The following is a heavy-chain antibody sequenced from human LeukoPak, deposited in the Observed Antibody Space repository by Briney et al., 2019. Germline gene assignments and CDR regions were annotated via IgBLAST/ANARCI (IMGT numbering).Heavy chain of an antibody. V-gene: IGHV3-72*01. CDR2: SRNKASSYTT. CDR3: GRIAINENNGMDV. J-gene: IGHJ6*02. CDR1: GFKFSDHY. Sequence: GGSLRLSCAASGFKFSDHYIDWVGQAPGKGLEWVGRSRNKASSYTTEYAASVEGRFTISRDVSESSLYLQMNSLRTEDTAVYYCGRIAINENNGMDVWGQGTTVTVSS. D-gene: IGHD1/OR15-1a*01.